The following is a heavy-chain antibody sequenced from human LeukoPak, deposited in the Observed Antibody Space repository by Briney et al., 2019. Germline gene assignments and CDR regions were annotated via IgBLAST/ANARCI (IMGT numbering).Heavy chain of an antibody. CDR3: ARMGPLGAQGSYYYYMDV. CDR2: INHSGST. V-gene: IGHV4-34*01. J-gene: IGHJ6*03. D-gene: IGHD1-26*01. CDR1: GGSFSGYY. Sequence: PSETLSLTCAVYGGSFSGYYWSWIRQPPGKGLEWIGEINHSGSTNYNPSLKSRVTISVDTSKNQFSLKLSSVTAADTAVYYCARMGPLGAQGSYYYYMDVWGKGTTVTVSS.